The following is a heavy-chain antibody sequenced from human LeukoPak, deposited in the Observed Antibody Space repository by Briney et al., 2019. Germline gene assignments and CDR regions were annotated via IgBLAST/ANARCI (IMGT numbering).Heavy chain of an antibody. CDR3: ARDLTPNHYYDSSGCLYDAFDI. D-gene: IGHD3-22*01. V-gene: IGHV3-74*01. CDR2: INPDGSTT. Sequence: PGGSLRLSCAASGFTFGNYWMHWVRQDPGKGLVWVSFINPDGSTTNYADSVKGRFTISRDNAKNALYLQMNSLRAEDTAVYYCARDLTPNHYYDSSGCLYDAFDIWGQGTMVTVSS. CDR1: GFTFGNYW. J-gene: IGHJ3*02.